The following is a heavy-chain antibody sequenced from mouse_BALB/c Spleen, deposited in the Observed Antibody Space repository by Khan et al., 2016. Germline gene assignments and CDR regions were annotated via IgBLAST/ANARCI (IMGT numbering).Heavy chain of an antibody. CDR3: ARTARIKY. Sequence: EVQLQESGPGLVKPSQSLSLTCTVTVYSITSGYGWNWIRQFPGNKLEWMGYISYSGSTNYNPPLKSRISITRDTSKNQFFLRLNSVTTDDTDSYYCARTARIKYWGQGTTLTVSS. V-gene: IGHV3-2*02. J-gene: IGHJ2*01. CDR1: VYSITSGYG. CDR2: ISYSGST. D-gene: IGHD3-3*01.